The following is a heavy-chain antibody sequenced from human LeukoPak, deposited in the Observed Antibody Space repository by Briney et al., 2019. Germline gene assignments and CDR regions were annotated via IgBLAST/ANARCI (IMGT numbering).Heavy chain of an antibody. CDR1: GYSISSGYY. CDR2: IYHSGST. J-gene: IGHJ4*02. V-gene: IGHV4-38-2*02. CDR3: ARDYYGSGRSLDY. D-gene: IGHD3-10*01. Sequence: PSETLSLTCAVSGYSISSGYYWSWIRQPPGKGLEWIGSIYHSGSTYYNPSLKSRVTISVDTSKNQFSLKLSSVTAADTAVYYCARDYYGSGRSLDYWGQGTLVTVSS.